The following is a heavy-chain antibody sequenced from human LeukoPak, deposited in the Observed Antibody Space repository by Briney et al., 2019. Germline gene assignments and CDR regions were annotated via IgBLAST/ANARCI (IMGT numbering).Heavy chain of an antibody. Sequence: ASVKVSCKASGYTFTSYYMHWVRQAPGHGLEWMGWINPNSGGTNYAQKFQGRVTMTRDTSISTAYMELSRLRSDDTAVYYCARDERIAAASTGYYGMDVWGQGTTVTVSS. CDR2: INPNSGGT. CDR3: ARDERIAAASTGYYGMDV. V-gene: IGHV1-2*02. CDR1: GYTFTSYY. D-gene: IGHD6-13*01. J-gene: IGHJ6*02.